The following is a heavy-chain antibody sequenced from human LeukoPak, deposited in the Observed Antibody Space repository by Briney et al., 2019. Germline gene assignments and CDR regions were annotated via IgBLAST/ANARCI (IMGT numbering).Heavy chain of an antibody. CDR2: IKQDGGQI. CDR3: ARLGARQMLEY. J-gene: IGHJ4*02. CDR1: EFTFNSYW. D-gene: IGHD4-17*01. V-gene: IGHV3-7*01. Sequence: GGSLRLSCAASEFTFNSYWMSWVRQAPGKGLEWVANIKQDGGQIYYLDSVKGRFTVSGDNAKNSLYLQMNSLRAEDTAVYYCARLGARQMLEYWGQGTLVTVSS.